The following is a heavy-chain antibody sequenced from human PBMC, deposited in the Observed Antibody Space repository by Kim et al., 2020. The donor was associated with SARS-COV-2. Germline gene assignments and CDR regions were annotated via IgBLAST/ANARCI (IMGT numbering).Heavy chain of an antibody. D-gene: IGHD4-4*01. V-gene: IGHV3-7*01. J-gene: IGHJ4*02. CDR1: GFAFSNYW. Sequence: GRSRRLSCAASGFAFSNYWMSWVRQAPGKGLEWVANINQAGSDKYFVDSVKGRFTISRDNAKNSLFLQMNSLRAEDTAVYYFAKYSSSWKIFDYWGQGTLVTVSS. CDR3: AKYSSSWKIFDY. CDR2: INQAGSDK.